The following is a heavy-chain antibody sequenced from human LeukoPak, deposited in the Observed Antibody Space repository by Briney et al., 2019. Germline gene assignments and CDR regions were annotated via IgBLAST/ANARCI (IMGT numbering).Heavy chain of an antibody. D-gene: IGHD3-22*01. CDR3: AKSSTNSGYYYFQH. CDR2: ISGSGGST. J-gene: IGHJ1*01. CDR1: GFTFSSYG. V-gene: IGHV3-23*01. Sequence: PGGSLRLSCAASGFTFSSYGMSWVRQAPGKGLEWVSAISGSGGSTYYADSVKGRFTISRDNSKNTLYLQMNSLRAEDTAVYYCAKSSTNSGYYYFQHWGQGTLVTVSS.